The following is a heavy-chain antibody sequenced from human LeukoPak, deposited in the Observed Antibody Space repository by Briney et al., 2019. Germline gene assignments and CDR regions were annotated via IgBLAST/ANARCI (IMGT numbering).Heavy chain of an antibody. CDR1: GYTFTSYA. Sequence: ASVKVSCKASGYTFTSYAMHWVRQAPGQRLEWMGWINAGNGNTKYSQKFQGRVTITRDTSASTAYMELSSLRSEDTAVYYCARGDSSGWSPDAFDIWGQGTMVTVSS. V-gene: IGHV1-3*01. CDR2: INAGNGNT. CDR3: ARGDSSGWSPDAFDI. D-gene: IGHD6-19*01. J-gene: IGHJ3*02.